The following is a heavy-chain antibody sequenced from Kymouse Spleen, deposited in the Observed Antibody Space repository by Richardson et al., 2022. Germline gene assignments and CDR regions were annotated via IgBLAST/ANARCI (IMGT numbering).Heavy chain of an antibody. CDR2: INAGNGNT. V-gene: IGHV1-3*01. CDR3: ARRNWNYDYFDY. D-gene: IGHD1-7*01. Sequence: QVQLVQSGAEVKKPGASVKVSCKASGYTFTSYAMHWVRQAPGQRLEWMGWINAGNGNTKYSQKFQGRVTITRDTSASTAYMELSSLRSEDTAVYYCARRNWNYDYFDYWGQGTLVTVSS. CDR1: GYTFTSYA. J-gene: IGHJ4*02.